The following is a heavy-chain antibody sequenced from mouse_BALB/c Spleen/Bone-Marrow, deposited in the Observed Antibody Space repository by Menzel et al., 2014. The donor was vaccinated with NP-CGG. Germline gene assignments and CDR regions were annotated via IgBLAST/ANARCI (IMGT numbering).Heavy chain of an antibody. J-gene: IGHJ2*01. Sequence: VKLMESGAELVRPGSSVKISCKASGYAFSGYWMNWVKQRPGQGLEWIGQIYPGDGDTDYNGKFKGKATLTADKSSSTAYMQLSNLTSEDTAVYFCARGGISVDYWGQGTTRTVSS. CDR3: ARGGISVDY. CDR2: IYPGDGDT. V-gene: IGHV1-80*01. CDR1: GYAFSGYW.